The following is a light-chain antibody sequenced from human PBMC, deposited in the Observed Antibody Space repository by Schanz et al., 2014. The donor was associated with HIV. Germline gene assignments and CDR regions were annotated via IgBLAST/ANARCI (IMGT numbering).Light chain of an antibody. CDR2: EVT. V-gene: IGLV2-23*02. J-gene: IGLJ2*01. CDR1: RNDVGTYNL. Sequence: QSALTQPRSVSGSPGQSITISCTGTRNDVGTYNLVSWYQQHPGKAPQLMIYEVTKRPSGVSDRFSGSKSGNTASLTISGLQAEDEADYYCSSHAGRNSFVVLGGGTKLTVL. CDR3: SSHAGRNSFVV.